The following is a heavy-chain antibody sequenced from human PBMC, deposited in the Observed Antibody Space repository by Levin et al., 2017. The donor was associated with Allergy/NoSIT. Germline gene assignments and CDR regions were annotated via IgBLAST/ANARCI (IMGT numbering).Heavy chain of an antibody. CDR1: GFTFSSYG. D-gene: IGHD5-12*01. Sequence: GGSLRLSCAASGFTFSSYGMHWVRQAPGKGLEWVALIWDDGYKKYYADSVKGRFTISRDNSKNTLYLQMNSLRAEDTAVYYCARGLRFYYYYYMDVWGKGTTVTVSS. CDR2: IWDDGYKK. J-gene: IGHJ6*03. V-gene: IGHV3-33*01. CDR3: ARGLRFYYYYYMDV.